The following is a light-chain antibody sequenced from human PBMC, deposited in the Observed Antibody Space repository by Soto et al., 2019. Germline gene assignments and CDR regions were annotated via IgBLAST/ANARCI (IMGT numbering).Light chain of an antibody. J-gene: IGKJ4*01. Sequence: IVLTQSPGTLSLSPGERATLSCRASQSVRNSYLAWYQQKSGQAPTLVIYGTSSRDTGIPERFSGRGAGTDFTLIISRLEPEDFAVYYCQQYGSSPLTFGGGTKVEIK. CDR3: QQYGSSPLT. V-gene: IGKV3-20*01. CDR1: QSVRNSY. CDR2: GTS.